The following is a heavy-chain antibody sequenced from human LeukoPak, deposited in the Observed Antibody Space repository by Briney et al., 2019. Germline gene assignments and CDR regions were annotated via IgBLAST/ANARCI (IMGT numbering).Heavy chain of an antibody. Sequence: SETLSLTCTVSGDSIRNYYWSWIRQPAGKGLEWIGSIYHSGSTYYNPSLKSRVTISVDTSKNQFSLKLSSVTAADTAVYYCARVSRDGYNRYLDYWGQGTLVTVSS. CDR2: IYHSGST. J-gene: IGHJ4*02. D-gene: IGHD5-24*01. CDR3: ARVSRDGYNRYLDY. CDR1: GDSIRNYY. V-gene: IGHV4-38-2*02.